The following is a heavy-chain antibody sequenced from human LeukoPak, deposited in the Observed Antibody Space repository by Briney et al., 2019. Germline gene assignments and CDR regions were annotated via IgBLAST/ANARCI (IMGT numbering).Heavy chain of an antibody. CDR1: GGSISSSNW. J-gene: IGHJ5*02. CDR2: MYHSGST. D-gene: IGHD6-13*01. CDR3: ARDRPVAGANWFDP. V-gene: IGHV4-4*02. Sequence: SETLSLTCAVSGGSISSSNWWSWVRQPPGKGLEWIGEMYHSGSTNYNPSLKSRVTISVDTSKNQFSLKLSSVTAADTAMYYCARDRPVAGANWFDPWGQGALVTVSS.